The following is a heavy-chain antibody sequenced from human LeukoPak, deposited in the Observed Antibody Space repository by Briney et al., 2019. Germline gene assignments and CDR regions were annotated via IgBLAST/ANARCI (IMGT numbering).Heavy chain of an antibody. CDR1: GYTFTGYY. D-gene: IGHD2-2*01. J-gene: IGHJ3*02. CDR3: ARDLSRDIVVVPAAIVAFDI. V-gene: IGHV1-2*02. CDR2: INPNSGGT. Sequence: ASVKVSCKASGYTFTGYYMHWVRQAPGQGLEWMGWINPNSGGTNYAQKFQGRVTMTRDTSISTAYMELSRLRSDDTAVYYCARDLSRDIVVVPAAIVAFDIWGQGTMVTVSS.